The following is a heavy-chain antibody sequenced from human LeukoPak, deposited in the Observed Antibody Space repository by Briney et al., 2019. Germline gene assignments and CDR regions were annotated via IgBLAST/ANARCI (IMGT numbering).Heavy chain of an antibody. CDR1: GFTVSSNY. V-gene: IGHV3-66*01. J-gene: IGHJ4*02. Sequence: GGSLRLSCAASGFTVSSNYMSWVRQAPGKGLEWVSVIYSGGSTYYADSVKGRFTISRENSKKTLDLQMNSLRAEDTAVYYCARDASGSYYFFDYWGQGPLVTVSS. D-gene: IGHD1-26*01. CDR3: ARDASGSYYFFDY. CDR2: IYSGGST.